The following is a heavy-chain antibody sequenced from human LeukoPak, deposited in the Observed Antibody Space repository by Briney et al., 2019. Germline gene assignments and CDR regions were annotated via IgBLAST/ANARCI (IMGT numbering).Heavy chain of an antibody. CDR1: GYTFTGYY. V-gene: IGHV1-2*02. CDR3: AGDESVLWFGELLYLFDY. J-gene: IGHJ4*02. Sequence: GASVKVSCKASGYTFTGYYMHWVRQAPGQGLEWMGWINPNSGGTNYAQKFQGRVTMTRDTSISTAYMELSRLRSDDTAVYYCAGDESVLWFGELLYLFDYWGQGTLVTVSS. CDR2: INPNSGGT. D-gene: IGHD3-10*01.